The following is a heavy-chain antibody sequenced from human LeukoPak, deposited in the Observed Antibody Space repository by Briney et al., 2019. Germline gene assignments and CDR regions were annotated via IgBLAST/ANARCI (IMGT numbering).Heavy chain of an antibody. V-gene: IGHV1-2*02. CDR1: GYTFTGYY. CDR2: INPNSGGT. CDR3: ARGGSDGTYYYYMDV. Sequence: ASVKVSCKASGYTFTGYYMHWVRQAPGQGLEWMGWINPNSGGTNYAQKFQGRVTMTRDTSISTAYMELSRLRSDDTAVYYCARGGSDGTYYYYMDVWGKGTTVTIS. J-gene: IGHJ6*03. D-gene: IGHD1-26*01.